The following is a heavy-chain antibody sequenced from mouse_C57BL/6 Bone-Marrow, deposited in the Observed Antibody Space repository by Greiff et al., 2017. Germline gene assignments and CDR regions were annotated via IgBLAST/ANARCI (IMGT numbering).Heavy chain of an antibody. D-gene: IGHD1-1*01. Sequence: EVKLVESGGGLVKPGGSLKLSCAASGFTFSDYGMHWVRQAPEKGLEWVAYISSGSSTIYYADTVKGRFTISRDNAKNTLFLQMTSLRSEDTAMYYCARDYYGSSSYFDDWGQGTTLTVSS. CDR3: ARDYYGSSSYFDD. CDR2: ISSGSSTI. CDR1: GFTFSDYG. V-gene: IGHV5-17*01. J-gene: IGHJ2*01.